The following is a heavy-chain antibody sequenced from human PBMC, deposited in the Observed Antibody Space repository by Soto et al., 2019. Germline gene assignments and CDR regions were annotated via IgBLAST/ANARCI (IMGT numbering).Heavy chain of an antibody. CDR3: ARRYSSAFDI. Sequence: SETLSINFTVSGGSVSSYYWSWIRQPPGKGLEWIGYIYHSGSTNYNPSLKSRVTISVDTSKNQFSLKLSSVTAADTAVYYCARRYSSAFDIWGQGTMVTVSS. D-gene: IGHD6-13*01. CDR1: GGSVSSYY. J-gene: IGHJ3*02. CDR2: IYHSGST. V-gene: IGHV4-59*08.